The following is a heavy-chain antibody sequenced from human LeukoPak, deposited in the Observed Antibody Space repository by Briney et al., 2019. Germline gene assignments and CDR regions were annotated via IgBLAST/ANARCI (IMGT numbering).Heavy chain of an antibody. CDR1: GFTVSSNF. CDR2: IYSGGTT. J-gene: IGHJ4*02. D-gene: IGHD6-13*01. CDR3: ARWKIGRIAAAGTLDYFDY. Sequence: TGGSLRLSCAVSGFTVSSNFMTWVRQAPGKGLEWVSVIYSGGTTYYADSVKGRFTISRHNSENTLYLQMNSLRTEDTAVYYCARWKIGRIAAAGTLDYFDYWGQGTLVTVSS. V-gene: IGHV3-53*04.